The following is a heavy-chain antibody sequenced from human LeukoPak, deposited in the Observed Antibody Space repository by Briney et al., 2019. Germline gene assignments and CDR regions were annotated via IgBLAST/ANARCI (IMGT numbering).Heavy chain of an antibody. D-gene: IGHD3-22*01. J-gene: IGHJ3*02. CDR3: AREGVVVITTDAFDI. V-gene: IGHV3-21*01. CDR2: ISSSSSYI. Sequence: GGSLRLSCAASGFTFSSYSMNWVRQAPGKGLEWVSSISSSSSYIYYADSVKGRFTISRDNAKNSLYLQMNSLRAEDTAVYYCAREGVVVITTDAFDIWGQGTMVTVSP. CDR1: GFTFSSYS.